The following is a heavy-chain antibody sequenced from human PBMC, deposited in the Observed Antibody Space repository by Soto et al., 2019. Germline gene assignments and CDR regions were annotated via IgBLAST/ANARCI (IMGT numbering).Heavy chain of an antibody. D-gene: IGHD3-16*01. CDR2: ISYDANNR. CDR3: ATAFPMGAPFYFDY. J-gene: IGHJ4*02. V-gene: IGHV3-30*03. CDR1: GFNFRAYG. Sequence: GGSLRLSCVVSGFNFRAYGMHWVRQVPGRGLEWVAFISYDANNRNYADSVKGRFTISRDNFKNTLFLQMSSLKHEDTALYYCATAFPMGAPFYFDYWGRGTLVTVSS.